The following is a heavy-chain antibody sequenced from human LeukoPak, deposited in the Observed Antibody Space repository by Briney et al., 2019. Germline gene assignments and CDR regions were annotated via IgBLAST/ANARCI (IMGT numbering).Heavy chain of an antibody. CDR1: GFTFSSYG. V-gene: IGHV3-30*02. D-gene: IGHD3-3*01. CDR3: AKDHDFWSGPDAFDI. J-gene: IGHJ3*02. Sequence: PGGSLRLSCAASGFTFSSYGMHWVRQAPGKGPEWVAFIRYDGSNKYYADSVKGRFTISRDNSKNTLYLQMNSLRAEDTAVYYCAKDHDFWSGPDAFDIWGQGTMVTVSS. CDR2: IRYDGSNK.